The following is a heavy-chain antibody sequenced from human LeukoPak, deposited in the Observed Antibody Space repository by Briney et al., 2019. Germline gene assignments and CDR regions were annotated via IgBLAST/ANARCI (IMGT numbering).Heavy chain of an antibody. V-gene: IGHV1-46*01. Sequence: ASAKVSCKASGYTFTSYSMHWVRQAPGQGLEWMGIINPSGGSTSYAQKFQGRVTMTRDTSTSTVYMELSSLRSEDTAVYYCARGGSCNSASGGDCSHLLIAWGQGTLVTVPS. J-gene: IGHJ5*02. D-gene: IGHD2-21*02. CDR2: INPSGGST. CDR3: ARGGSCNSASGGDCSHLLIA. CDR1: GYTFTSYS.